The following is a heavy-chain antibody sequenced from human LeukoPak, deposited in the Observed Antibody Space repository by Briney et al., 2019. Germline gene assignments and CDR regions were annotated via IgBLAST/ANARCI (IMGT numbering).Heavy chain of an antibody. V-gene: IGHV3-33*08. J-gene: IGHJ4*02. CDR2: MWYDGSNK. D-gene: IGHD5-18*01. CDR1: GFTFSSYA. CDR3: AREDTSLVIAY. Sequence: GGSLRLSCAASGFTFSSYAMHWVRQAPGKGLEWVAVMWYDGSNKYYTDSVKGRFTISRDNSKNTLYLQMNSLRAEDTAVYYCAREDTSLVIAYWGQGTLVTVSS.